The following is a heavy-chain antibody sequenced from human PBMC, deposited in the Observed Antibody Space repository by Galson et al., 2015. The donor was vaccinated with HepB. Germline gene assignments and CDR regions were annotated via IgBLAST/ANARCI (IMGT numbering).Heavy chain of an antibody. J-gene: IGHJ6*02. CDR1: GGTLSSYS. V-gene: IGHV1-69*13. CDR3: VRGAPYGDLFRGLGYGMDV. CDR2: IIPIFDTE. Sequence: SVKVSCKASGGTLSSYSTSWVRQAPGQGLEWMGGIIPIFDTENYAQKFQGRVTITADESTSTAFMELSSLRSEDTAVYYCVRGAPYGDLFRGLGYGMDVWGQGTTVTVSS. D-gene: IGHD4-17*01.